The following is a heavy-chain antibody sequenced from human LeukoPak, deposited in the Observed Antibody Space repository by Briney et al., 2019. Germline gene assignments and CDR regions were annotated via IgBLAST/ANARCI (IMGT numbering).Heavy chain of an antibody. CDR3: ARGSGSPYYYYGMDV. CDR1: GYTFTNYD. CDR2: MNPNSGNT. D-gene: IGHD3-22*01. V-gene: IGHV1-8*01. Sequence: GSVKVSCKASGYTFTNYDIHWVRQATGQGLEWMGWMNPNSGNTGYAQKFQGRVTMTRNTSISTAYMELSGLRSEDTAVYYCARGSGSPYYYYGMDVWGRGTTVTVSS. J-gene: IGHJ6*02.